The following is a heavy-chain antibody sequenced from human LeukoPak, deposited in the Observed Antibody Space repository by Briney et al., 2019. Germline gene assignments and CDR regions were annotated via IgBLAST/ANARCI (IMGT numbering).Heavy chain of an antibody. D-gene: IGHD3-16*01. CDR1: GFTFNTYA. CDR2: ISANAATT. J-gene: IGHJ6*02. V-gene: IGHV3-23*01. CDR3: ATPENGVSYYGMDV. Sequence: GGSLRLSCGGSGFTFNTYAMSWFRQTPGKGLEWVSGISANAATTYYADSVKGRFTISRDDSKRMLYLQMSSLSAEDTAVYYCATPENGVSYYGMDVWGQGTTVTVSS.